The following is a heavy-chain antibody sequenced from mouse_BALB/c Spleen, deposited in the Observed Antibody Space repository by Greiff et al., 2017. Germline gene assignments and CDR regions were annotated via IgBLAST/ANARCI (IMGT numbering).Heavy chain of an antibody. CDR2: ISYDGSN. D-gene: IGHD2-4*01. J-gene: IGHJ3*01. CDR1: GYSITSGYY. Sequence: ESGPGLVKPSQSLSLTCSVTGYSITSGYYWNWIRQFPGNKLEWMGYISYDGSNNYNPSLKNRISITRDTSKNQCFLKLNSVTTEDTAKYDCARGGIRDYDACLAYGGRGTVVTVSA. V-gene: IGHV3-6*02. CDR3: ARGGIRDYDACLAY.